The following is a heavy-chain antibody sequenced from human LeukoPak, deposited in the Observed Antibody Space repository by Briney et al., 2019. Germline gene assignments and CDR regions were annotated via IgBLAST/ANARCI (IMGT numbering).Heavy chain of an antibody. CDR1: GYSFTSYW. J-gene: IGHJ5*02. V-gene: IGHV5-51*01. CDR3: ARRFAPYGSGSYYSS. Sequence: GESLKISCKGSGYSFTSYWIGWVRQMPGKGLEWMGIIYPGDSDTRYSPSFQGQVTISADKSISTAYLQWSSLKASDTAMYCCARRFAPYGSGSYYSSWGQGTLVTVSS. CDR2: IYPGDSDT. D-gene: IGHD3-10*01.